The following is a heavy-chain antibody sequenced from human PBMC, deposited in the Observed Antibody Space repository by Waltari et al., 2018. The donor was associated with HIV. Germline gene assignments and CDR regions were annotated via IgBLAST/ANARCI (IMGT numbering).Heavy chain of an antibody. D-gene: IGHD2-2*01. CDR1: GFTFSNYA. J-gene: IGHJ4*02. V-gene: IGHV3-30-3*01. CDR3: ARDPQYCSSTSCSYYFDY. CDR2: ISYDGSNK. Sequence: QVQLVESGGGVVQPGRSLSLSCAAPGFTFSNYAMHWVRQAPGKGLEWVAVISYDGSNKYYADSVKGQFTISRDNSKNTLYLQMNSLRAEDTAVYYCARDPQYCSSTSCSYYFDYWGQGTLVTVSS.